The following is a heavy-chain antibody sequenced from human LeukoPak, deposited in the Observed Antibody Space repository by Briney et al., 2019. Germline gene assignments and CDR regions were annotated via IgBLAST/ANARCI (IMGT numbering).Heavy chain of an antibody. CDR3: ARDLVHCSGGSCYSVY. D-gene: IGHD2-15*01. V-gene: IGHV3-7*01. Sequence: GGPLRLSCAASGFTFSSYWMSWVRQAPGKGLEWVANVKQDGSEKYYVDSVKGRFTISRDNAKNSLYLQMNSLRAEDTAVYYCARDLVHCSGGSCYSVYWGQGTLVTVSS. J-gene: IGHJ4*02. CDR2: VKQDGSEK. CDR1: GFTFSSYW.